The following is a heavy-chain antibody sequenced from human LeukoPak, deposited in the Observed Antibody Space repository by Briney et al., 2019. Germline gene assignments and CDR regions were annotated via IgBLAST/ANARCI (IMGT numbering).Heavy chain of an antibody. V-gene: IGHV3-23*01. CDR1: GFTFSSYA. CDR2: ISGSGGST. D-gene: IGHD6-13*01. J-gene: IGHJ5*02. CDR3: AKGREQQLVINGFDP. Sequence: GGSLRLSCAASGFTFSSYAMSWVRQAPGKGLEWVSAISGSGGSTYYADSVKGRFTISRDNSKNTLYLQMNSLRAEDTAVYYCAKGREQQLVINGFDPWGQGTLVTVSS.